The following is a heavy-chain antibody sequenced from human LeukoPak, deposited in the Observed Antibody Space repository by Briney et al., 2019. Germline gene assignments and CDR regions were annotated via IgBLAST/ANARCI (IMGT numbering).Heavy chain of an antibody. Sequence: SVKVSCKASGGTFSSYAISWVRQAPGQGLEWMGGIIPIFGTANYAQKFQGRVTITTDESTSTAYMELSSLGSEDTAVYYCARNGKGSGYTLDYWGQGTLVTVSS. CDR2: IIPIFGTA. CDR3: ARNGKGSGYTLDY. CDR1: GGTFSSYA. J-gene: IGHJ4*02. V-gene: IGHV1-69*05. D-gene: IGHD3-22*01.